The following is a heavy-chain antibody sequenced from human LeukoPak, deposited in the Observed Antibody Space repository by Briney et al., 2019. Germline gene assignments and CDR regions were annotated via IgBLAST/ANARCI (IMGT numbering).Heavy chain of an antibody. D-gene: IGHD3-22*01. CDR1: GGSISSGGYY. CDR3: ARFTLIGRDSSGYYPQCFDY. V-gene: IGHV4-31*03. Sequence: SQTLSLTCTVSGGSISSGGYYWSWIRQHPGKGLEWIGYIYYSGSTYYNPSLKSRVTISVDTSKNQFSLKLSSVTAADTAVYYCARFTLIGRDSSGYYPQCFDYWGQGTLVTVSS. CDR2: IYYSGST. J-gene: IGHJ4*02.